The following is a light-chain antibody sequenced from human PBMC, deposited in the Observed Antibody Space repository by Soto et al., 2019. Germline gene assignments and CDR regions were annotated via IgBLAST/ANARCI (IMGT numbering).Light chain of an antibody. CDR1: QSVSST. J-gene: IGKJ5*01. Sequence: EIVMTQSPATLSVSPGERVTLSCRASQSVSSTLAWYQQNPGQAPRLLIYGASTRATGIPARFSGSGSGTEFTLTISSLQSEDFAVYYCQQYNKWPITFGQGTRLEIK. CDR2: GAS. V-gene: IGKV3D-15*01. CDR3: QQYNKWPIT.